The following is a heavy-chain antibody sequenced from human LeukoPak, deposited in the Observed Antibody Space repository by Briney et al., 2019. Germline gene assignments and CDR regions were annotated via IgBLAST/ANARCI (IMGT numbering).Heavy chain of an antibody. Sequence: SQTLSLTCAVYGVSLRGYYWSWIRQSPAKGLEWVGEISHEGDSIYNPSLKSRLTLSVDMSKNQFSLNLRSVTAADTAVYYCARGRNFVSDFYFDVWGKGTTVIVSS. V-gene: IGHV4-34*01. J-gene: IGHJ6*03. CDR2: ISHEGDS. D-gene: IGHD1-7*01. CDR3: ARGRNFVSDFYFDV. CDR1: GVSLRGYY.